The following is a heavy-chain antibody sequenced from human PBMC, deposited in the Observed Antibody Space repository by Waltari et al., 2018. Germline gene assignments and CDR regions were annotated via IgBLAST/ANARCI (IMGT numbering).Heavy chain of an antibody. J-gene: IGHJ2*01. CDR3: ARGGPGWYFDL. CDR1: GFTVSNNY. Sequence: EVQVVESGGGLIQPGGSLSLSCAASGFTVSNNYMSWVRPAPGKGLEWVSVIYTGGSTDYADSVKGRFTISRDDSKNTLYLQMNSLRGDDTAVYYCARGGPGWYFDLWGHGALVTVSS. CDR2: IYTGGST. V-gene: IGHV3-53*01.